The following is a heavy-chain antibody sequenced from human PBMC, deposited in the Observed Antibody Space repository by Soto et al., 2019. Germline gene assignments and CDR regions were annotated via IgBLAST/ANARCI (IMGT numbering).Heavy chain of an antibody. Sequence: PGESLKISCKGSGYSFVSYWIAWVRQMPGKGLEWMGSIYPGDSDTTCSPSIQGQVTTSADKSSTTVYLQWNTLKASDTAMYYCAKTDGYEVEYWGQGTQVTVSS. V-gene: IGHV5-51*01. CDR1: GYSFVSYW. CDR2: IYPGDSDT. CDR3: AKTDGYEVEY. D-gene: IGHD5-18*01. J-gene: IGHJ4*02.